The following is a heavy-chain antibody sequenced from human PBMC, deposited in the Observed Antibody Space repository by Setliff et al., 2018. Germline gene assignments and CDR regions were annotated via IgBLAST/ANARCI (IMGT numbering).Heavy chain of an antibody. CDR2: IYYSGST. D-gene: IGHD2-15*01. CDR1: GGSISSHY. CDR3: ARIPSVRNIASRAFDI. V-gene: IGHV4-59*11. Sequence: SETLSLTCTVSGGSISSHYWSWIRQPPGKRLEWIGYIYYSGSTNYNPSLGSRVTISVDTSKNQFSLRLNSATAADTAVYYCARIPSVRNIASRAFDIWGQGTMV. J-gene: IGHJ3*02.